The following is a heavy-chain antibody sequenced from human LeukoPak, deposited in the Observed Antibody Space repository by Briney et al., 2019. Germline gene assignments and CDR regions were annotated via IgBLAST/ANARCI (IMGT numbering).Heavy chain of an antibody. Sequence: PGRSLRLSCAASGFTFSSYGMHWVRQAPGKGLEWVAVVSHDGTNKYYVDSVKGRFTISRDNSINTLSLQMNSLRAEDTAVYYCAKEGYYGSGSFPDHWGQGTLVTVSS. CDR1: GFTFSSYG. D-gene: IGHD3-10*01. CDR2: VSHDGTNK. V-gene: IGHV3-30*18. CDR3: AKEGYYGSGSFPDH. J-gene: IGHJ4*02.